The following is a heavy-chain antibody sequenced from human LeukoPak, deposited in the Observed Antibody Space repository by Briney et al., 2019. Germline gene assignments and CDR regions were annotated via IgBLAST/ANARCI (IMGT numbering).Heavy chain of an antibody. Sequence: SGGSLRLSCAASGFTFSSYGMHWVRQAPGKGLEWVAFIRYDGSNKYYVDSVKGRFTISRDNSKNTLYLQMNSLRAEDTAVYYCAKFEGTPDTYNWFDPWGQGTLVTVSS. V-gene: IGHV3-30*02. CDR2: IRYDGSNK. J-gene: IGHJ5*02. D-gene: IGHD1-1*01. CDR1: GFTFSSYG. CDR3: AKFEGTPDTYNWFDP.